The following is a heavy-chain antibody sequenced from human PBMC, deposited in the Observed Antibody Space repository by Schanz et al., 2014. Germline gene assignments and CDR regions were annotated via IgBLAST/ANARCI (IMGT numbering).Heavy chain of an antibody. V-gene: IGHV4-30-4*07. Sequence: QLQLQESGPGLVKPSQTLSLTCAVSGGSISSGGYSWSWIRQPPGKGLEWIGYIFFRGSTYYNPSLKSRVTISIDPSKNQFPRRLTSVTAADTAVYYCYGMDVWGQGTTVTVSS. J-gene: IGHJ6*02. CDR2: IFFRGST. CDR1: GGSISSGGYS. CDR3: YGMDV.